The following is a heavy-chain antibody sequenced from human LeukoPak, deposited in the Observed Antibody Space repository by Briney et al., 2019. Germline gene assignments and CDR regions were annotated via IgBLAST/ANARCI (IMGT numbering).Heavy chain of an antibody. CDR1: GGSSTNYF. CDR2: INRSAST. Sequence: SETLSLTCVLYGGSSTNYFWSWIRQPPGKGLEWIGEINRSASTNYNPSLKSQVTISVDTSKNQFSLKLSSVTAADTAVYYCARGRRYCSGGSCYAYYYYYMDVWGKGTTVTVSS. D-gene: IGHD2-15*01. V-gene: IGHV4-34*01. CDR3: ARGRRYCSGGSCYAYYYYYMDV. J-gene: IGHJ6*03.